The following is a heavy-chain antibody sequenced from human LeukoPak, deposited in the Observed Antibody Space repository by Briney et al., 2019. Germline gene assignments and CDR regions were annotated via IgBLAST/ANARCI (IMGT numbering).Heavy chain of an antibody. CDR3: ARDSAGNDY. V-gene: IGHV3-7*01. CDR1: GFTFSTYW. D-gene: IGHD6-13*01. Sequence: GGSLRLSCAAYGFTFSTYWLSWVRQAPGKGLEWVANIKQDGSEKYNVDSVKGRFTISRDNAKNSLYLQMNSLRAEDAAMYYCARDSAGNDYWGQGTLVTVSS. CDR2: IKQDGSEK. J-gene: IGHJ4*02.